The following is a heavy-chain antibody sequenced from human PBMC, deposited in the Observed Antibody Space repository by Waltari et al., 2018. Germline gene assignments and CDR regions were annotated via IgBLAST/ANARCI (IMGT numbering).Heavy chain of an antibody. D-gene: IGHD3-3*01. CDR2: IIPIFGTA. CDR1: GGTFSSYA. V-gene: IGHV1-69*13. J-gene: IGHJ5*02. Sequence: QVQLVQSGAEVKKPGSSVKVSCKASGGTFSSYALSWVRQAPGQGLEWMGRIIPIFGTANYAQKFQGRVTITADKSTSTAYMELSSLRSEDTAVYYCAREPVAIFGVVASHWFDPWGQGTLVTVSS. CDR3: AREPVAIFGVVASHWFDP.